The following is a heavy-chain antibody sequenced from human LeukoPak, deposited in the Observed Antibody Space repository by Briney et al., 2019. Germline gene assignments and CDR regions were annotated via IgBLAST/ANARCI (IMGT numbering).Heavy chain of an antibody. CDR1: GFTFRNYA. CDR2: ITGSGSST. V-gene: IGHV3-23*01. J-gene: IGHJ5*01. Sequence: GGSLRLSCAASGFTFRNYAMSWVRQAPGKGLEWVSSITGSGSSTYYADSVKGRFTISRDNFKNTLDLQMDSLRAEDTTVYYCAKDQWFDSWGQGTLVPVSS. CDR3: AKDQWFDS.